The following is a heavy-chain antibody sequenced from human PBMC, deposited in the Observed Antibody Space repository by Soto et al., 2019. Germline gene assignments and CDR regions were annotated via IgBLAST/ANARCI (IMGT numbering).Heavy chain of an antibody. CDR3: AREEFEAGRGHFGY. J-gene: IGHJ4*02. CDR2: ISKGGNKK. Sequence: QVQVVESGGGVVQPGGSLRLSCAASGFTFSTSAMHWVRQAPGKGLEWMAMISKGGNKKYYADSVTGRFTISSDISESTLYLQMNSLRTEDTAVYYCAREEFEAGRGHFGYWGKGTLVSVSS. CDR1: GFTFSTSA. D-gene: IGHD6-13*01. V-gene: IGHV3-30-3*01.